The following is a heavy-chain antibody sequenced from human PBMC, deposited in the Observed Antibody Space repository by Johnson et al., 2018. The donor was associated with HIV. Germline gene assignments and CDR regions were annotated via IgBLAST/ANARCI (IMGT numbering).Heavy chain of an antibody. D-gene: IGHD6-19*01. J-gene: IGHJ3*02. V-gene: IGHV3-7*05. CDR3: ARDAVISSCWYNVDAFDI. CDR1: GFTFSNAW. CDR2: IKKDGSEK. Sequence: QLVESGGGLVKPGGSLRLSCAASGFTFSNAWMSWVRQAPGKGLEWVANIKKDGSEKYYVDSVKGRFAISRDNAKNSLYLQMNTLRAEDTAVYYCARDAVISSCWYNVDAFDIWGQGTMVTVSS.